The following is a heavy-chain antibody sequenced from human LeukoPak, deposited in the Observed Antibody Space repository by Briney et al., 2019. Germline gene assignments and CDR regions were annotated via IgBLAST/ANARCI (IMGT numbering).Heavy chain of an antibody. J-gene: IGHJ3*02. CDR2: IYYSGST. V-gene: IGHV4-59*08. Sequence: SETLSLKCTGSGGSISSYYWSWHRQPPGKGLEWIGYIYYSGSTNYNPSLKSRVTISVDTSKNQFSLKLSSVTAADTAVYYCARLSMVPRAFDIWGQGTMVTVSS. CDR3: ARLSMVPRAFDI. D-gene: IGHD3-10*01. CDR1: GGSISSYY.